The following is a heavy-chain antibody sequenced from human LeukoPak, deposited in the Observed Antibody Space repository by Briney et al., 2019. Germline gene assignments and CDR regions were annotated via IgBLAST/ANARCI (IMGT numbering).Heavy chain of an antibody. D-gene: IGHD4-17*01. CDR2: ISSNGGST. CDR3: VKNIDYDYYYYGMDV. J-gene: IGHJ6*04. Sequence: PGGSLRLSCSASGFTFSSYAMHWVRQAPGKGLEYVSAISSNGGSTYYADSVKGRFTISRDNSKNTLYLQMSSLRAEDTAVYYRVKNIDYDYYYYGMDVWGKGTTVTVSS. CDR1: GFTFSSYA. V-gene: IGHV3-64D*06.